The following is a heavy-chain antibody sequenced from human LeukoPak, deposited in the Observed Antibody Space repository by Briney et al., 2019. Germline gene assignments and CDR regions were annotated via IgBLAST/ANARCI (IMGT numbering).Heavy chain of an antibody. CDR3: ASAIWSTYYYDSSGYYSMYYFDY. CDR2: LSTGGSTT. V-gene: IGHV3-11*04. Sequence: GGSLRLSCAASGFSFSDYYMTWIRQAPGKGLEFISYLSTGGSTTYYADSVKGRFTISRDNAKNSLYLQMNSLRAEDTAVYYCASAIWSTYYYDSSGYYSMYYFDYWGQGTLVTVSS. J-gene: IGHJ4*02. D-gene: IGHD3-22*01. CDR1: GFSFSDYY.